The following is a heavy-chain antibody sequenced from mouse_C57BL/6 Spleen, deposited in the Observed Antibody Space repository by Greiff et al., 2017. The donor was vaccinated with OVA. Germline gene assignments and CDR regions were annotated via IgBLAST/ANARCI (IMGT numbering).Heavy chain of an antibody. V-gene: IGHV1-69*01. J-gene: IGHJ1*03. D-gene: IGHD1-1*01. CDR3: ARKDYGTSPYWYCED. CDR2: IDPSDSYT. CDR1: GYTFTSYW. Sequence: QVQLQQPGAELVMPGASVKLSCKASGYTFTSYWMHWVKQRPGQGLEWIGEIDPSDSYTNYNQKFKGKSTLTVDQSSSTAYMQLSSLTSEDSAVSYCARKDYGTSPYWYCEDWGTGTTVTVSS.